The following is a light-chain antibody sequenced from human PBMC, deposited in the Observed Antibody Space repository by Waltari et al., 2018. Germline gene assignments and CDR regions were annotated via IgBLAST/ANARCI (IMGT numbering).Light chain of an antibody. CDR2: NAS. V-gene: IGKV3-11*01. CDR1: HSVSYY. J-gene: IGKJ4*01. CDR3: QQRTNWPLT. Sequence: EVVLTQSPATLSLSPGERAILSCRASHSVSYYLAWYQQKPGQAPRLLIYNASNRATGIPDRFSGSGSGTDFTLTISSLEPEDFAVYYCQQRTNWPLTFGGGTKVEI.